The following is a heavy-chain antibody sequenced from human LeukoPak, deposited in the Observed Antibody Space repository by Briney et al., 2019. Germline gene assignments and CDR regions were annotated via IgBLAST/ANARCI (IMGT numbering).Heavy chain of an antibody. CDR2: IYTSGST. V-gene: IGHV4-4*07. Sequence: SETLSLTCTVSGGSISSYYWSWIRQPAGKGLEWIGRIYTSGSTNYNPSLKSRVTISVDTSKNQFSLKLSSVTAADTAVYYCARDRESLAAAGIFDYWGQGTLVTVSS. D-gene: IGHD6-13*01. J-gene: IGHJ4*02. CDR1: GGSISSYY. CDR3: ARDRESLAAAGIFDY.